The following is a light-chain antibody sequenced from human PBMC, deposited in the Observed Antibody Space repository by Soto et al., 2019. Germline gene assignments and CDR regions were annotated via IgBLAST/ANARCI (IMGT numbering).Light chain of an antibody. J-gene: IGLJ2*01. Sequence: QSVLTQSHSASASLGASVKLTCTLSSGHSSYAIAWHQQQPEKGPRYLMKLNSDGSHSKGDGIPDRFSGSSSGAERYLTISSLQSEDEADYHCQTWGTGIQVFGGGTKLTVL. CDR1: SGHSSYA. CDR3: QTWGTGIQV. CDR2: LNSDGSH. V-gene: IGLV4-69*01.